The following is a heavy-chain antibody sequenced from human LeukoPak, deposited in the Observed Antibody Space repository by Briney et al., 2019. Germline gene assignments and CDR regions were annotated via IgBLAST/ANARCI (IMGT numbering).Heavy chain of an antibody. D-gene: IGHD2-15*01. CDR1: GGSVSSGLNK. CDR2: ISYSGSA. Sequence: SETLSLTCTVSGGSVSSGLNKWSWIRQPPGKELEWIGDISYSGSASYNPSLRSRVTISLDTSTNQFSLTLGSVTAADTAVYYCAREAECSGGSCYSYGWFDPWGQGTLVSVSS. J-gene: IGHJ5*02. V-gene: IGHV4-61*01. CDR3: AREAECSGGSCYSYGWFDP.